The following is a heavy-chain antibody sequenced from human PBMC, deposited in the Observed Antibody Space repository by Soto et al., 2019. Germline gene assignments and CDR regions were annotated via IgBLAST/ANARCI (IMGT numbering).Heavy chain of an antibody. Sequence: EVQLVESGGGLVQPGGSLRLSCAVSGFTFNRYEMNWVRQAPGKGLEWVSILYTEGTTYYADSVKGRFTISRDSSKNTLFLQMDSLRAEDTAVYYCVRPRPSGENYGMDVWGQGTTVTVSS. CDR3: VRPRPSGENYGMDV. J-gene: IGHJ6*02. D-gene: IGHD3-16*01. CDR2: LYTEGTT. CDR1: GFTFNRYE. V-gene: IGHV3-66*04.